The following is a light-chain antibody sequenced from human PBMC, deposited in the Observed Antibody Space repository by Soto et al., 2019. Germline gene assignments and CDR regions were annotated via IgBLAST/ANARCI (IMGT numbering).Light chain of an antibody. J-gene: IGKJ3*01. Sequence: DIQMPQSPYSLPAAVGDRVTIACRASQNINTYLNWYQQKPGKAPKLLIFDAASLQSGVPSRFSGGGSRTDFTLTITSLQPEDFATYYCQQTSSAPFTFGPGTKVDIK. CDR1: QNINTY. CDR2: DAA. CDR3: QQTSSAPFT. V-gene: IGKV1-39*01.